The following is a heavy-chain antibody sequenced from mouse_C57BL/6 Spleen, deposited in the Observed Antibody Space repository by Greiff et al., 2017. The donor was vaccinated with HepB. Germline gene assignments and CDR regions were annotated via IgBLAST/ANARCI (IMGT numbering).Heavy chain of an antibody. CDR1: GYTFTSYW. D-gene: IGHD3-2*02. CDR3: AKVGPAQATPY. Sequence: QVHVKQPGAELVKPGASVKLSCKASGYTFTSYWMQWVKQRPGQGLEWIGEIDPSDSYTNYNQKFKGKATLTVDTSTSTAYMQLSSLTSVDSAVYYCAKVGPAQATPYWGQGTTLAVSS. J-gene: IGHJ2*01. CDR2: IDPSDSYT. V-gene: IGHV1-50*01.